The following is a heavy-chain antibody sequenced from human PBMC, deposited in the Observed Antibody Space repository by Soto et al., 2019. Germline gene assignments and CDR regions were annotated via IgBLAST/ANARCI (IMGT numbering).Heavy chain of an antibody. CDR3: ARESGYDSAPLSQDAFDI. Sequence: AASVQVSCKASCYTFTSYGISWVRQAPGQGLEWMGWISAYNGNTNYAQKLQGRVTMTTDTSTSIAYMELRSLRSDDTAVYYCARESGYDSAPLSQDAFDIWGQGTMVTVSS. J-gene: IGHJ3*02. V-gene: IGHV1-18*01. CDR2: ISAYNGNT. D-gene: IGHD5-12*01. CDR1: CYTFTSYG.